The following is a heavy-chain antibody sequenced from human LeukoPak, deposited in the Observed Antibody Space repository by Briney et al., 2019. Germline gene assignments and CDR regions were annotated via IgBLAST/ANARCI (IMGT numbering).Heavy chain of an antibody. V-gene: IGHV4-59*08. Sequence: SETLSLTCTVSGGSISSYYWSWIRQPPGKGLEWIGYIYYSGSTNYNPSLKSRVTISVDTSKNQFSLKLSSVTAADTAVYYYARSRGIDDVWFDPWGQGTLVTVSS. CDR2: IYYSGST. D-gene: IGHD1-26*01. CDR1: GGSISSYY. J-gene: IGHJ5*02. CDR3: ARSRGIDDVWFDP.